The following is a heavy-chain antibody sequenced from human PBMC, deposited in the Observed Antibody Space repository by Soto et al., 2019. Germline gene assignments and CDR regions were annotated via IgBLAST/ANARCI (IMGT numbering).Heavy chain of an antibody. D-gene: IGHD3-16*01. Sequence: GESLKISCQCSGYSFTSNWIGWVRQMPGKGLEWMGIINPADSDIKYSPSFQGQVTISADKSIGTAYLQWSSLKASDTAMYYCARHQRDDASRKIDCWGQGTLVTVSS. CDR3: ARHQRDDASRKIDC. CDR2: INPADSDI. V-gene: IGHV5-51*01. J-gene: IGHJ4*02. CDR1: GYSFTSNW.